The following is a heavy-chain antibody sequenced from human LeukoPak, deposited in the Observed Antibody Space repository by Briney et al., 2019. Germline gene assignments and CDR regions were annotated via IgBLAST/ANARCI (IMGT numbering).Heavy chain of an antibody. CDR3: ARGRPGPAGAGTYDF. Sequence: ASVKVSCMASGYTFTTSDINWVRQATGQGLEWMGWMNPNSGKTGSAQKFQGGPTMTKNTSTSTAYMEVTGLKFEDTAIYYCARGRPGPAGAGTYDFWGQGTLITVSS. D-gene: IGHD6-13*01. CDR1: GYTFTTSD. J-gene: IGHJ4*02. CDR2: MNPNSGKT. V-gene: IGHV1-8*01.